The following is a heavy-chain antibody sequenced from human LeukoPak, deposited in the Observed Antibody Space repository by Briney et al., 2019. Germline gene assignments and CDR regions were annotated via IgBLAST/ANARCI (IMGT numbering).Heavy chain of an antibody. CDR3: ASGVYYDILTGYSFYGMDV. V-gene: IGHV3-66*01. D-gene: IGHD3-9*01. J-gene: IGHJ6*02. CDR2: IYSGGST. Sequence: GGSLRLSCAASGFTVSSNYMSWVRQAPGKGLEWVSVIYSGGSTYYADSVKGRFTISRDNSKNTLYLQMNSLRAEDTAVYYCASGVYYDILTGYSFYGMDVWAKGPRSPSP. CDR1: GFTVSSNY.